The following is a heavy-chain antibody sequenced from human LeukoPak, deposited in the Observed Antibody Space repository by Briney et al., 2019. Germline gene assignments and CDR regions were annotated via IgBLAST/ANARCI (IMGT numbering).Heavy chain of an antibody. V-gene: IGHV3-23*01. Sequence: GGSLRLSCAASGFTFNNYGLIWVRQAPGKGLEWVSAISNDGGGRTYADFVKGRFTISRENSKNTLYLQMDSLRADDTALYYCAKGSSGYFFDLWGQGTLVTVSS. CDR1: GFTFNNYG. J-gene: IGHJ4*02. CDR3: AKGSSGYFFDL. D-gene: IGHD3-22*01. CDR2: ISNDGGGR.